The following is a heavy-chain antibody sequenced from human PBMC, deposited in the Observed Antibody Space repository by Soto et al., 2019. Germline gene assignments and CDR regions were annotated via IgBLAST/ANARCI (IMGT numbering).Heavy chain of an antibody. CDR2: IYYSGST. V-gene: IGHV4-39*01. D-gene: IGHD4-4*01. CDR1: GGSISSSSYY. J-gene: IGHJ6*02. Sequence: SETLSLTCTVSGGSISSSSYYWGWIRQPPGKGLEWIGSIYYSGSTYYNPSLKSRVTLSVDTSKNQFSLKLSSVTAADTAVYYCGLARHSPYYYGMDVWGQGTTVTVSS. CDR3: GLARHSPYYYGMDV.